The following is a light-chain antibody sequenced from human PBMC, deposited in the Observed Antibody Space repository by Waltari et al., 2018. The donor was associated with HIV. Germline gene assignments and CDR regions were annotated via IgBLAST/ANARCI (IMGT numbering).Light chain of an antibody. CDR1: ILEKKF. CDR3: YSAADNIGI. Sequence: SYKLTQPPSVSVSPGQTARITCSGDILEKKFARWFQQKAGQAPMLVIYKDTERPSESSERFSGSSSGTTVTLTIRGAQVEDDGDYYCYSAADNIGIFGGGTRLTVL. V-gene: IGLV3-27*01. CDR2: KDT. J-gene: IGLJ2*01.